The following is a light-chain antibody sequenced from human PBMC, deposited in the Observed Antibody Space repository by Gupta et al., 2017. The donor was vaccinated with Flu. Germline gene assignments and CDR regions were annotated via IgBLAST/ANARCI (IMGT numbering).Light chain of an antibody. CDR2: ESS. CDR1: SSDVGSENR. J-gene: IGLJ1*01. CDR3: CSYAGSGTYYV. Sequence: SSDVGSENRVPCYQQSPGKAPKLMIYESSKRPSGVSTGFSGAKSGNTASLTISGLQADDEDDYYCCSYAGSGTYYVFGTGTKVTVL. V-gene: IGLV2-23*01.